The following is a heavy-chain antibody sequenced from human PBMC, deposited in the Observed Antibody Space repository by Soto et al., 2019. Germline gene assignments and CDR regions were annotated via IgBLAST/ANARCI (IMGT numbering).Heavy chain of an antibody. V-gene: IGHV3-30*18. Sequence: QPGGSLRLSCAASGFTFSSYGMHWVRQAPGKGLEWVAVISYDGSNKYYADSVKGRFTISRDNSKNTLYLQMNSLRAEDTAVYYCAKDQNGGSPYPYGMDVWGQGTTVTVSS. J-gene: IGHJ6*02. CDR3: AKDQNGGSPYPYGMDV. CDR2: ISYDGSNK. D-gene: IGHD2-15*01. CDR1: GFTFSSYG.